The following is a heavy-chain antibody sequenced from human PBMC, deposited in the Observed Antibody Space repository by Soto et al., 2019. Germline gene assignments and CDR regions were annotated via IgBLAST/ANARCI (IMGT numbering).Heavy chain of an antibody. J-gene: IGHJ5*02. Sequence: QAGGSLRLSCAASGFTFRSFAMSWVRQAPGKGLEWVSGISGVGGNTYYTDSVQGRFTISRYNSKNTLHLQMNSLRVEDTAVYYFGKDGWGLPPDPWGQGNLVTVSS. CDR3: GKDGWGLPPDP. V-gene: IGHV3-23*01. CDR1: GFTFRSFA. D-gene: IGHD1-26*01. CDR2: ISGVGGNT.